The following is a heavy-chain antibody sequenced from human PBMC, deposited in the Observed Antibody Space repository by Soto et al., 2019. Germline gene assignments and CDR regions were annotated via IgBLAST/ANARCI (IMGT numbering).Heavy chain of an antibody. V-gene: IGHV3-9*01. J-gene: IGHJ3*02. Sequence: EVQLVESWGGLVHPGRSLRLSCAASGFTFADYAMHWVRQAPGKGLECVACISWNSGSIGYADSVKGRFTISRDNAKNSLYLQMNSLRAEDTALYYCAKELAYCSGGSCYDFGAFDIWGQGKMVTVAS. CDR1: GFTFADYA. D-gene: IGHD2-15*01. CDR3: AKELAYCSGGSCYDFGAFDI. CDR2: ISWNSGSI.